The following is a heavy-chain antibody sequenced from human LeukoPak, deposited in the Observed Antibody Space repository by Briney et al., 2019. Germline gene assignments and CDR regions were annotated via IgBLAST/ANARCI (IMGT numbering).Heavy chain of an antibody. CDR2: IYSGGST. Sequence: GGSLRLSCAASGFTVSSNHMSWVRQGPGKGLEWISVIYSGGSTYYADSVKDRFTISRDNSKNTLYLQMNSLRAEETAVYYCASHSSSWYGFDYWGKGTLVTVSS. J-gene: IGHJ4*02. CDR3: ASHSSSWYGFDY. V-gene: IGHV3-53*01. D-gene: IGHD6-13*01. CDR1: GFTVSSNH.